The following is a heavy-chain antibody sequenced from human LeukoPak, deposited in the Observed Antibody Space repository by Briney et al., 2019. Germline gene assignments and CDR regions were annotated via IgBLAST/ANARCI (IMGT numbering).Heavy chain of an antibody. CDR3: ARVDTVMAYYFDL. CDR1: GFTFSTNC. CDR2: IYSGGTT. Sequence: PGGSLRLSCAASGFTFSTNCMTWVRQAPGKGLEWVSTIYSGGTTYYSDPVMGRFTISRHNSRNTLYLQMNSLRAEDTAVYYCARVDTVMAYYFDLWGQGTLVTVSS. V-gene: IGHV3-53*04. D-gene: IGHD5-18*01. J-gene: IGHJ4*02.